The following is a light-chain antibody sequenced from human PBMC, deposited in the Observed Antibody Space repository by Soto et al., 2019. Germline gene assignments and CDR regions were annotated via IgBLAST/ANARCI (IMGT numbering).Light chain of an antibody. V-gene: IGKV4-1*01. CDR2: WAS. Sequence: DIVMTQSPDSLAVSLGEWATITCRSSQSVFYSPNNKNYLAWYQQKPGQPPKLLISWASTRKSGVPDRFSGSGSGTDFTLTINSLLAEDVAVYSCQHYYSFPYTFGQGTKLEIK. J-gene: IGKJ2*01. CDR3: QHYYSFPYT. CDR1: QSVFYSPNNKNY.